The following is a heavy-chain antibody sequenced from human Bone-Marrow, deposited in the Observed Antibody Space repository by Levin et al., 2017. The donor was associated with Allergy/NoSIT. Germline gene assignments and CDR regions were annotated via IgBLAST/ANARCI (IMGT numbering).Heavy chain of an antibody. Sequence: LSLTCVTSGFNFRKFGMDWVRQAPGKGLEWLAVIWYDASNQYYADSVRGRFTISRDNSKNTVYLHMRNVRAEDTAVYYCAREKVASFDYWGQGTLVAVSS. D-gene: IGHD2-15*01. CDR3: AREKVASFDY. CDR1: GFNFRKFG. J-gene: IGHJ4*02. V-gene: IGHV3-33*08. CDR2: IWYDASNQ.